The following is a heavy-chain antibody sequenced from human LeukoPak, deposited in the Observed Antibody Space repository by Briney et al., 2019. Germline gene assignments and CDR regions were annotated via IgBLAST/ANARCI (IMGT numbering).Heavy chain of an antibody. CDR2: IDWDDDK. V-gene: IGHV2-70*04. CDR1: GFSLSISGMR. Sequence: ESGPALVKXTQTLTLTYTFSGFSLSISGMRVSWIRQPPGKALEWLARIDWDDDKFYSTSLKTRLTISKDTSKNQVVLTMTNMDPVDTATYYCARAKYYYDSSGPEYYFDYWGQGTLVTVSS. CDR3: ARAKYYYDSSGPEYYFDY. J-gene: IGHJ4*02. D-gene: IGHD3-22*01.